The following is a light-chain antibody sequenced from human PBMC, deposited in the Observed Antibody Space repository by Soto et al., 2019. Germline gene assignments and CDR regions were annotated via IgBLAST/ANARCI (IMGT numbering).Light chain of an antibody. J-gene: IGLJ1*01. CDR2: VGPNGIVG. CDR1: SDYGFYK. Sequence: QPVLTQPPSASASLGASATPTGTRGSDYGFYKGDWYQRRPGRGPRFVMRVGPNGIVGSRGDGIPDRFSVSGSGLNRYLTIKNIQEEDESDYHCGADHGSGSNFVYVFATGTKVTVL. CDR3: GADHGSGSNFVYV. V-gene: IGLV9-49*03.